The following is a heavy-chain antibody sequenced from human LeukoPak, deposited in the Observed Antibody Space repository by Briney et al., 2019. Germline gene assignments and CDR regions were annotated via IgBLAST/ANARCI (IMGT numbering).Heavy chain of an antibody. Sequence: GGSLRLSCAASGFTFSSYSMNWVRQVPGRGLEWVSSISPQGDSTWNADSVKGRFTISRDNAKNSLYLQMNSLSAEDTGVYYCARDFTGESGHAGYWGQGTLLTVSS. J-gene: IGHJ4*02. D-gene: IGHD5-12*01. CDR1: GFTFSSYS. V-gene: IGHV3-21*01. CDR3: ARDFTGESGHAGY. CDR2: ISPQGDST.